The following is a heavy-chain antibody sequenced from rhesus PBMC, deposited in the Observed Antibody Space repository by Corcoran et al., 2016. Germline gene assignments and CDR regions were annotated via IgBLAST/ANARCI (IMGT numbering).Heavy chain of an antibody. D-gene: IGHD2-27*01. J-gene: IGHJ4*01. V-gene: IGHV4-76*01. Sequence: QVQLQESGPGLVKPSETRSLTCAVPGGSISGGYDWSWIRQPPGKGLEWIGYIYGRRGDNNTHPSLQNRVTSSKDTSKHQFSLKLSSVTAADTAVYYCARLVVFTAMVDYWGQGVLVTVSS. CDR3: ARLVVFTAMVDY. CDR1: GGSISGGYD. CDR2: IYGRRGDN.